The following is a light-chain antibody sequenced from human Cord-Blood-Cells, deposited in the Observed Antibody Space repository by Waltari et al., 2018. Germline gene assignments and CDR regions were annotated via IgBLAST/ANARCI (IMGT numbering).Light chain of an antibody. CDR2: GAS. CDR3: QQYNNWPPLT. Sequence: EIVMTQSPATLSVSPGERATASCRASQRVSSNLAWYQQKPGQAPRLLIYGASTRATGIPARFSGSVSGTEFTLTISSLQSEDFAVYYCQQYNNWPPLTFGGGTKVEIK. V-gene: IGKV3-15*01. J-gene: IGKJ4*01. CDR1: QRVSSN.